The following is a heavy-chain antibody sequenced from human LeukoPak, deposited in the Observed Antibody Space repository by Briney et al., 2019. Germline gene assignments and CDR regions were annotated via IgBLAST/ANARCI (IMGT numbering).Heavy chain of an antibody. CDR2: ISSSSSYI. V-gene: IGHV3-21*01. Sequence: GGSLRLSCAASGFAFSSYSMNWVRQAPGKGLEWVSSISSSSSYIYYADSVKGRFTISRDNAKNSLYLQMNSLRAEDTAVYYCARDTHTVTTFRYFDYWGQGTLVTVSS. CDR3: ARDTHTVTTFRYFDY. J-gene: IGHJ4*02. D-gene: IGHD4-17*01. CDR1: GFAFSSYS.